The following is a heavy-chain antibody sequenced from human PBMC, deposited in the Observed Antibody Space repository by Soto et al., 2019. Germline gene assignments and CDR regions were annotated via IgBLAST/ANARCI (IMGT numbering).Heavy chain of an antibody. CDR1: GGTFSSYA. J-gene: IGHJ6*02. CDR3: AREVHYYDSSGPSTSYGMDV. D-gene: IGHD3-22*01. CDR2: IIPIFGTA. Sequence: GASVKVSCKASGGTFSSYAISWVRQAPGQGLEWMGGIIPIFGTANYAQKFQGRVTITADESTSTAYMELSSLRSEDTAVYYCAREVHYYDSSGPSTSYGMDVWGQGTTVTVSS. V-gene: IGHV1-69*13.